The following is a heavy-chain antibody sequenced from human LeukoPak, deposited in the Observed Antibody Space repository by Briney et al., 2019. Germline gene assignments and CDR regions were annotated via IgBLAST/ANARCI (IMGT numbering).Heavy chain of an antibody. J-gene: IGHJ4*02. CDR2: RKEDGSEK. Sequence: RGSLRLSCAASGFTFSTYWMSWVRQAPGKGPEWVANRKEDGSEKYYVDSVKGRFTISRDNAKNSLYLQMNSLRAEDTAVYYCATRRRIDYWGQGTLVTVSS. CDR1: GFTFSTYW. CDR3: ATRRRIDY. V-gene: IGHV3-7*05.